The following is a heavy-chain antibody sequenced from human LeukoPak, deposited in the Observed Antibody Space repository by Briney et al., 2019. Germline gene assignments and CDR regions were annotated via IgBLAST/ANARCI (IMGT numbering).Heavy chain of an antibody. CDR2: ISGSGGST. Sequence: GGSLRLSCAASGFTFSSYAMSWVRQAPGKGLEWVSAISGSGGSTYYADSVKGRFTISRDNSKNTLYLQMNSLRAEDTAVYYCAMYSSSWYNYYYYFDYWGQVTLVTVSS. J-gene: IGHJ4*02. CDR3: AMYSSSWYNYYYYFDY. D-gene: IGHD6-13*01. CDR1: GFTFSSYA. V-gene: IGHV3-23*01.